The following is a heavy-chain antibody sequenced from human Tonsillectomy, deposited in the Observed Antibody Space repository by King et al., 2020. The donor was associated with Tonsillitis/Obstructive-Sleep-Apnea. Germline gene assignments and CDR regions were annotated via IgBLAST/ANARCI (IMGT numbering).Heavy chain of an antibody. CDR3: VKGRDIVVLPAAHPYYYYGMDV. D-gene: IGHD2-2*01. CDR1: GFTFSSYA. Sequence: VQLVQSGGGLVQPGGSLRLSCSASGFTFSSYAMHWVRQAPGKGLEYVSAISSNGGSTYYADSVKGRFTISRDNSKNTLYLQMSSLRAEDTAVYYCVKGRDIVVLPAAHPYYYYGMDVWGQGTTVTVSS. CDR2: ISSNGGST. J-gene: IGHJ6*02. V-gene: IGHV3-64D*06.